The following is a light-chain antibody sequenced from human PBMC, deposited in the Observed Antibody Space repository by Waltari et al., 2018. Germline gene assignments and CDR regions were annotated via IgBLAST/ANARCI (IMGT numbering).Light chain of an antibody. J-gene: IGKJ1*01. CDR3: QQSFSSPWT. Sequence: DIQMTQSPSSLSASVGDTVTVTCRASQNIWTHLNWYQQKPATAPKLLIYGGTTLQRGVPSRFSGSASGTDFTLTVSNLQPDDFAIYFCQQSFSSPWTFGQGTRVEIK. CDR2: GGT. V-gene: IGKV1-39*01. CDR1: QNIWTH.